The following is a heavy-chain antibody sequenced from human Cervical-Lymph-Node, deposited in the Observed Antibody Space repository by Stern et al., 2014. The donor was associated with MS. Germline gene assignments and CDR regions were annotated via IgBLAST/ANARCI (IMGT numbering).Heavy chain of an antibody. Sequence: VQLVQSGGGLVQPGGSLRLSCVASGFSFGTSWMSWVRQPPGRGLEWVANIRQDGYDKFYVDSVKGRFTISRDNARNSVYLQMNSLTVADTAVYYCARDRRAFLDYWGQGTHVAVSS. CDR3: ARDRRAFLDY. J-gene: IGHJ4*02. CDR1: GFSFGTSW. CDR2: IRQDGYDK. V-gene: IGHV3-7*01. D-gene: IGHD2/OR15-2a*01.